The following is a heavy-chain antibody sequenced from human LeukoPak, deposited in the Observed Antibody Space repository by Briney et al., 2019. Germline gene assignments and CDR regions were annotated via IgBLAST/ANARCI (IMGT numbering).Heavy chain of an antibody. CDR1: GFTFSSYW. V-gene: IGHV3-7*01. Sequence: PGGSLRLSCAASGFTFSSYWMNWVRQAPGTGLEWVANIKQDGSEKDYVDSVKGRFTISRDNAKNSLYLQMNSLRAEDTAVYYCARVSSLAVAGFFDHWGQGILVTVSS. CDR2: IKQDGSEK. CDR3: ARVSSLAVAGFFDH. D-gene: IGHD6-19*01. J-gene: IGHJ4*02.